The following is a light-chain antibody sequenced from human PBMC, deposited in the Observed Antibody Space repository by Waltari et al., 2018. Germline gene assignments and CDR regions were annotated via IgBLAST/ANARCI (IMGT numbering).Light chain of an antibody. CDR3: QQSDALPLT. CDR1: QDISQY. V-gene: IGKV1-33*01. J-gene: IGKJ4*01. Sequence: DIQMTQSPSSLSISVGDRVTITCQASQDISQYLNWYQQKPGKAPKLLIYDASELEPGVPSRFSGSGSGTYFNLTITSLQPEDVATYFCQQSDALPLTFGGGTKMDLK. CDR2: DAS.